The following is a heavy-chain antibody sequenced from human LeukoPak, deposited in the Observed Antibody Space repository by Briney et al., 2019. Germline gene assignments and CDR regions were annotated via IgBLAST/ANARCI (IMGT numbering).Heavy chain of an antibody. CDR2: IYYSGST. Sequence: PSETLSLTCTVSGGSISSSSYYWGWIRQPPGKGLEWIGSIYYSGSTYYNPSLKSRVTISVDTSKNQFSLKLSSVTAADTAVYYCARPPSTVRYFDWLTAFDIWGHGTMVTVSS. V-gene: IGHV4-39*01. D-gene: IGHD3-9*01. CDR1: GGSISSSSYY. J-gene: IGHJ3*02. CDR3: ARPPSTVRYFDWLTAFDI.